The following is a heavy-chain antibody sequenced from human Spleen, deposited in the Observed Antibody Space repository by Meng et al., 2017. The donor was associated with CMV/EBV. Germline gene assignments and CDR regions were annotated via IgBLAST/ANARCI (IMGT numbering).Heavy chain of an antibody. CDR2: ISWSSGSI. D-gene: IGHD7-27*01. Sequence: SLKISCAASGFTFDDYAMHWVRQAPGKGLEWVSGISWSSGSIAYADSVKGRFTTSRDNAKNAVYLQMSSLSPEDTALYYCTRTGLGMDVWGQGTTVTVSS. CDR1: GFTFDDYA. V-gene: IGHV3-9*01. CDR3: TRTGLGMDV. J-gene: IGHJ6*02.